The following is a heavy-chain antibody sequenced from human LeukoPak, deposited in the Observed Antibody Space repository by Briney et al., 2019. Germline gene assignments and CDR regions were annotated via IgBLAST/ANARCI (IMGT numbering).Heavy chain of an antibody. Sequence: GGSLRLSCAASGFTFSSYWMHWVRQAPGKGLVWVSRINSDGSSTSYADFVKGRFTISRDNAKNTLYLQMNSLRAEDTAVYYCARGGDMYYYDSSGYPPDYWGQGTLVTVSS. CDR1: GFTFSSYW. V-gene: IGHV3-74*01. CDR3: ARGGDMYYYDSSGYPPDY. D-gene: IGHD3-22*01. CDR2: INSDGSST. J-gene: IGHJ4*02.